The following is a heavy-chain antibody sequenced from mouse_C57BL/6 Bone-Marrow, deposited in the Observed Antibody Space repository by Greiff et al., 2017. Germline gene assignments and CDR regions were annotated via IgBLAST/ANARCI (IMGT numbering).Heavy chain of an antibody. Sequence: VQLQQSGAELVRPGASVTLSCKASGYTFTDYEMHWVKHTPVHGLEWIGAIDPETGGTAYNQKFKGKAILTADKSSSTAYMELRSLTSEDSAVYYCTVTTVVATNFDYWGQGTTLTVSS. CDR2: IDPETGGT. J-gene: IGHJ2*01. V-gene: IGHV1-15*01. CDR3: TVTTVVATNFDY. CDR1: GYTFTDYE. D-gene: IGHD1-1*01.